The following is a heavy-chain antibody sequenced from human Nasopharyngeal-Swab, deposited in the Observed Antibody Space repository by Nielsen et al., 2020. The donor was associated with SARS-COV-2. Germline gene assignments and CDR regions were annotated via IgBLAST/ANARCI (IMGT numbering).Heavy chain of an antibody. CDR1: VFTFSSYG. Sequence: GGSLRLSCAASVFTFSSYGMHWVRQAPGKGLEWVAVIWYDGSNKYYADSVKGRFTISRDNSKNTLYLQMNSLRAEDTAVYYCAREGDILTGYYDAFDIWGQGTMVTVSS. CDR2: IWYDGSNK. J-gene: IGHJ3*02. D-gene: IGHD3-9*01. V-gene: IGHV3-33*01. CDR3: AREGDILTGYYDAFDI.